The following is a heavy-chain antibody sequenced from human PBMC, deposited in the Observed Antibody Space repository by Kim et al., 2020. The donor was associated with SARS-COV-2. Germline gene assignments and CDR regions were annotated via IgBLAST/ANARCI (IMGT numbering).Heavy chain of an antibody. D-gene: IGHD2-21*01. Sequence: GGSLRLSCAASGFTFSSYDMHWVRQATGKGLEWVSAIGTAGDTYYPGSVKGRFTISRENAKNSLYLQMNSLRAGDTAVYYCARARLSSCGGDCYSYGMDVWGQGTTVTVSS. CDR2: IGTAGDT. CDR3: ARARLSSCGGDCYSYGMDV. J-gene: IGHJ6*02. CDR1: GFTFSSYD. V-gene: IGHV3-13*01.